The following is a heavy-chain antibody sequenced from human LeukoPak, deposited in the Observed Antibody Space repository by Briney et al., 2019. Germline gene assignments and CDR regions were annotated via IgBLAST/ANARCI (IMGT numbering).Heavy chain of an antibody. V-gene: IGHV3-53*01. D-gene: IGHD3-22*01. CDR2: IYSGGKT. CDR3: ARGVANYYDSSGYQN. CDR1: GFTGSSNY. J-gene: IGHJ4*02. Sequence: GSLRLSCAASGFTGSSNYMSWVRQAPGEGLEWVPVIYSGGKTNHADSVKGRFTISRDNSKNTLYLQMNSLRAGDTAVYYCARGVANYYDSSGYQNWGQGTLVTVSS.